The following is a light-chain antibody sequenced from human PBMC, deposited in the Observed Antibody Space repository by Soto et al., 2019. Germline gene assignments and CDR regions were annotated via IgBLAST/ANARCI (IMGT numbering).Light chain of an antibody. J-gene: IGKJ1*01. CDR2: GAS. Sequence: EIVLTQSPGTLSLSPGERATLSCRASQSVSSSYLAWYQQKPGQAPRLLIYGASSRATGSPDRFSGSGSGTEFTLTISRLEPEYCAVYYCQQYGSSPRTFCQGTKVEIK. CDR1: QSVSSSY. V-gene: IGKV3-20*01. CDR3: QQYGSSPRT.